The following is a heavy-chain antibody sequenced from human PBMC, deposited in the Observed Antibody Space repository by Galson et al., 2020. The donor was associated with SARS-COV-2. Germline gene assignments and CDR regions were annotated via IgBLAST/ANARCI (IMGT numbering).Heavy chain of an antibody. J-gene: IGHJ4*02. D-gene: IGHD1-26*01. Sequence: GGSLRLSCAASGFTFSSYGMHWVRQAPGKGLEWVAVIWYDGSNKYYADSVKGRFTISRDNSKNTLYLQMNSLRAEDTAVYYCAKDREADSGSYLAYWGQGTLVTVSS. CDR3: AKDREADSGSYLAY. V-gene: IGHV3-33*06. CDR1: GFTFSSYG. CDR2: IWYDGSNK.